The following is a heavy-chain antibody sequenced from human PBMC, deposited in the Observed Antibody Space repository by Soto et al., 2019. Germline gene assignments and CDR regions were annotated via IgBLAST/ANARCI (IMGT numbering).Heavy chain of an antibody. J-gene: IGHJ6*02. CDR1: GGTFSSYA. D-gene: IGHD6-19*01. CDR2: IIPIFGTA. CDR3: ARALYSSGRTVYYYYGMDV. V-gene: IGHV1-69*01. Sequence: QVQLVQSGAEVKKPGSSVKVSCKAYGGTFSSYAISWVRQAPGQGLEWMGGIIPIFGTANYAQKFQGRVTITADESTSTAYMELSSLRSEDTAVYYWARALYSSGRTVYYYYGMDVWGQGTTVTVSS.